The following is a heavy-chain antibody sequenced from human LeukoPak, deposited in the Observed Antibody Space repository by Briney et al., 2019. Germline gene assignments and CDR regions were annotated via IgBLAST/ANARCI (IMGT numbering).Heavy chain of an antibody. Sequence: GGSLRLSCAASGSTFSSYEMNWVRQAPGKGLEWVSYISSSGSTIYYADSVKGRFTVSRDNAKNSLYLQMNSLRAEDTAVYYCASYSMVRGVIPFDYWGQGTLVTVSS. CDR3: ASYSMVRGVIPFDY. CDR2: ISSSGSTI. CDR1: GSTFSSYE. J-gene: IGHJ4*02. D-gene: IGHD3-10*01. V-gene: IGHV3-48*03.